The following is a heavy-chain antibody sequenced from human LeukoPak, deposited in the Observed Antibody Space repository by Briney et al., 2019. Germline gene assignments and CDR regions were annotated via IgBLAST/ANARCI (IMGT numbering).Heavy chain of an antibody. CDR3: ARADYYSDDSSPARGPYGAFDI. J-gene: IGHJ3*02. CDR1: SGSINSYY. V-gene: IGHV4-59*12. D-gene: IGHD3-22*01. CDR2: IYSSGSN. Sequence: SDPLSLPCTVSSGSINSYYWHWIRQPPGKGLEWIGCIYSSGSNNYRPPLKSRVTIPVRTSTKQFSLQLISLTAAETAVYYCARADYYSDDSSPARGPYGAFDIWGQGTMVTVSS.